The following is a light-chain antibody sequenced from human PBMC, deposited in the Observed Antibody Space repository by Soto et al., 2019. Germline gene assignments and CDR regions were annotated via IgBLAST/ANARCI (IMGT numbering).Light chain of an antibody. V-gene: IGKV3-15*01. Sequence: EIVMTQSPATPSVSPGGRATLSYSASQSVSSNLAWYQQRPGQAPRLLISGASTRATGIPARFSGSGSGTEFTLTISSLQSEDFAVYYCQQYNNWPPWTFGQGTKVDI. CDR2: GAS. CDR1: QSVSSN. CDR3: QQYNNWPPWT. J-gene: IGKJ1*01.